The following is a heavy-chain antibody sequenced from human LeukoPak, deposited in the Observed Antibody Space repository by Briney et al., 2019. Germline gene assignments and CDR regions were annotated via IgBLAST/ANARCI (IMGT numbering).Heavy chain of an antibody. J-gene: IGHJ1*01. Sequence: PGGSLRLSCAASGFTFSDYSMNWVRQDPGNGLGWVSSISRSSRHVYYADSLEGRFTISRDDAKNTLYLQMNSLRVEDMAVYYCGKDLRRMGATTAYLHHWGQGTLVTVSS. D-gene: IGHD1-26*01. V-gene: IGHV3-21*01. CDR2: ISRSSRHV. CDR1: GFTFSDYS. CDR3: GKDLRRMGATTAYLHH.